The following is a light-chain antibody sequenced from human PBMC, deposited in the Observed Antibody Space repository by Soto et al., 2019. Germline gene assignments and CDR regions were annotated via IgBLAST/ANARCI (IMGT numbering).Light chain of an antibody. V-gene: IGLV2-11*02. CDR2: DVN. CDR3: CSYAGTYTYV. CDR1: SSDVGKYNL. Sequence: QSALTQPASVSGSPGQSITISCTGTSSDVGKYNLVSWYQQHPGKAPKVMIYDVNKRPSGVPDRFSGSKSGSTASLTISGLQSEDEADYFCCSYAGTYTYVFGTGTKLTVL. J-gene: IGLJ1*01.